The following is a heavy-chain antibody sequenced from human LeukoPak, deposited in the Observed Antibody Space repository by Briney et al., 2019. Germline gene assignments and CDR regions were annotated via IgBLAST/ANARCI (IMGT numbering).Heavy chain of an antibody. V-gene: IGHV3-74*01. CDR1: EFTFSSYW. CDR2: INNDGSIT. D-gene: IGHD3-9*01. J-gene: IGHJ4*02. CDR3: TTRLRYFDWTIYDFDY. Sequence: GGSLRLSCAASEFTFSSYWMHWVRQAPGKGLVWVSRINNDGSITSYAAPVKGRFTISRDDSKNTLYLQMNSLKTEDTAVYYCTTRLRYFDWTIYDFDYWGQGTLVTVSS.